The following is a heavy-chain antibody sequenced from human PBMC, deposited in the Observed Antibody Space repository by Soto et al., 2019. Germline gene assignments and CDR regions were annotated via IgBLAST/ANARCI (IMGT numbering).Heavy chain of an antibody. CDR2: ISSSGSTI. J-gene: IGHJ4*02. CDR3: AREDFDY. CDR1: GVTFSDYY. Sequence: GALRLSCAGSGVTFSDYYIGWIRQAQGKGLEWVSSISSSGSTIYYADSVKGRFTISRDNAKTSLYLQMNSLRAEDTAVYYCAREDFDYWGQGSLVTVS. V-gene: IGHV3-11*01.